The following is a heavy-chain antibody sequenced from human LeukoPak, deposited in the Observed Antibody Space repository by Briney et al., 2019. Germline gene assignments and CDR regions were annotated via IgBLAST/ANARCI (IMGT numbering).Heavy chain of an antibody. D-gene: IGHD1-26*01. CDR2: IDFSDDGAS. CDR3: ARVDSGNYDY. V-gene: IGHV3-23*01. Sequence: PGGSLRLSCAASGFRFSGYVMSWVRQAPGKGLEYVSSIDFSDDGASNYADSVKGRFTISRDNSKNTLFLQMNSLRVEDTAFYYCARVDSGNYDYWGQGTLLTVSS. J-gene: IGHJ4*02. CDR1: GFRFSGYV.